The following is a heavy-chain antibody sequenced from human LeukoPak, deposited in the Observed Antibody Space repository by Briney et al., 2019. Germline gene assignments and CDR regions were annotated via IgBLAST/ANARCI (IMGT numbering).Heavy chain of an antibody. J-gene: IGHJ3*02. Sequence: PSETLSLSCTVSGGTFSRYYWSWIRQPPGKGLEWIAYIDYSGSTNYNPSLKSRLTISLDASKNQFSLKLISVTAADTAVYYCARDRRRDRLHAFDIWGQGTMVTVSS. CDR3: ARDRRRDRLHAFDI. CDR1: GGTFSRYY. D-gene: IGHD1-26*01. V-gene: IGHV4-59*01. CDR2: IDYSGST.